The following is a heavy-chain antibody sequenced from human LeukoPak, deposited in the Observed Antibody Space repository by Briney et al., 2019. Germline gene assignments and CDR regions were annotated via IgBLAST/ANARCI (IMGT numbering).Heavy chain of an antibody. CDR3: TKGQVMDDEVTNS. CDR2: ISSRSSHT. V-gene: IGHV3-11*05. Sequence: GGSVTLACALSGYTFSHYYMMWIRQAPGKGLEWVSYISSRSSHTNYADSVKGRFTITRDKARQTLYLQMNSLRVEETAIYYWTKGQVMDDEVTNSGGQGTLVTVSS. CDR1: GYTFSHYY. D-gene: IGHD2-8*01. J-gene: IGHJ4*02.